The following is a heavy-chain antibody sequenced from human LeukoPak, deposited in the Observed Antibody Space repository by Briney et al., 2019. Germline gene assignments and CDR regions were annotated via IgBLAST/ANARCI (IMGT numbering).Heavy chain of an antibody. V-gene: IGHV3-21*01. CDR3: ARGSLDDYNVGIDP. J-gene: IGHJ5*02. Sequence: PGGSLRLSCAASGFTFSSYTMNWVRQAPGKGLEWVSSISGISRYIYYAELVKGRFTISRDNAKNSVYLQMSSLRAEDTAVYYCARGSLDDYNVGIDPWGQGTLVTVSS. CDR1: GFTFSSYT. CDR2: ISGISRYI. D-gene: IGHD5-24*01.